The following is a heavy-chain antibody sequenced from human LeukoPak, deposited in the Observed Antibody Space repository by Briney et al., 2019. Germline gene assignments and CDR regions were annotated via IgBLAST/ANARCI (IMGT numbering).Heavy chain of an antibody. CDR1: SGSHYLYY. J-gene: IGHJ6*02. CDR2: IYDSEST. V-gene: IGHV4-34*01. D-gene: IGHD3-9*01. CDR3: ARGRKISTGSRYYYYGMDV. Sequence: SEPLSLICALNSGSHYLYYWSWMRQPPGTGLEWVGEIYDSESTNYNPPLKGSVNISVDKSRKRFSLQFASVTAADTAVYYCARGRKISTGSRYYYYGMDVWGQGTTVTVSS.